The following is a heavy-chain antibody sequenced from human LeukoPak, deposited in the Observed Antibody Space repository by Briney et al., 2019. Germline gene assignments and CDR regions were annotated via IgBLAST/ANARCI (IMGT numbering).Heavy chain of an antibody. J-gene: IGHJ6*02. D-gene: IGHD2-2*01. Sequence: GRSLRLSCAASGFTFSSYAMHWVRQAPGKGLEWVAVISYDGSNKYYADSVKGRFTISRDNSKSTLYLQMNSLRAEDTAVYYCARNLYCSSTSCYIYYYYGMDVWGQGTTVTVSS. CDR1: GFTFSSYA. CDR3: ARNLYCSSTSCYIYYYYGMDV. CDR2: ISYDGSNK. V-gene: IGHV3-30-3*01.